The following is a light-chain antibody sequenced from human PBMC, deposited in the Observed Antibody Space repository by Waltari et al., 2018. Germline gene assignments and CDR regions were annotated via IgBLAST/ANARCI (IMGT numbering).Light chain of an antibody. J-gene: IGKJ1*01. V-gene: IGKV1-33*01. Sequence: DIQMTQSPSSLSASVGDRVTITCQASQDISSYLNWYQQKPGKAPKLLSSAASNLETGVPSRFSGSRSGTDFTFTITSLQSEDIATYHCQQYADLPWTFGQGTKVEIK. CDR2: AAS. CDR3: QQYADLPWT. CDR1: QDISSY.